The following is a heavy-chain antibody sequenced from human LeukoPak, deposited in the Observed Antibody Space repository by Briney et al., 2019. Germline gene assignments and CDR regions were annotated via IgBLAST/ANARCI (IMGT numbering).Heavy chain of an antibody. V-gene: IGHV4-31*01. CDR1: GGSISSGGYY. Sequence: PSETLSLTCTVSGGSISSGGYYWSWIRQLPGKGLEWIGNIYYSGSTYYSPSLKSQLIMSVDTSKNQFSVNLTSVTAADTAMYYCARVYCSSTSCLFPDAFDVWGQGTTVVVSS. CDR2: IYYSGST. CDR3: ARVYCSSTSCLFPDAFDV. D-gene: IGHD2-2*01. J-gene: IGHJ3*01.